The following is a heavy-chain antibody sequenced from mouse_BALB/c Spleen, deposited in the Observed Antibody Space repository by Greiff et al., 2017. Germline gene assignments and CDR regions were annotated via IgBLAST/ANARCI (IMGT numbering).Heavy chain of an antibody. J-gene: IGHJ4*01. Sequence: EVQVVESGGGLVKPGGSLKLSCAASGFTFSDYYMYWVRQTPEKRLEWVATISDGGSYTYYPDSVKGRFTISRDNAKNNLYLQMSSLKSEDTAMYYCARYYYGYAMDYWGQGTSVTVSS. CDR3: ARYYYGYAMDY. CDR1: GFTFSDYY. CDR2: ISDGGSYT. V-gene: IGHV5-4*02. D-gene: IGHD1-1*01.